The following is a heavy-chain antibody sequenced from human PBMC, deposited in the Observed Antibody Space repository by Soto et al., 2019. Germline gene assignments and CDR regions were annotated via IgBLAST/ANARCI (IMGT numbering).Heavy chain of an antibody. CDR2: IYTSGST. D-gene: IGHD1-1*01. Sequence: SETLSLTCTVSGGSISSYYWSWIRQPAGKGLEWIGRIYTSGSTNYNPSLKSRVTMSVDTSKNQFSLKLSSVTAADTAVYYCARGQRGGMSHYYYYGMDVWGQGTTVTVSS. CDR3: ARGQRGGMSHYYYYGMDV. CDR1: GGSISSYY. V-gene: IGHV4-4*07. J-gene: IGHJ6*02.